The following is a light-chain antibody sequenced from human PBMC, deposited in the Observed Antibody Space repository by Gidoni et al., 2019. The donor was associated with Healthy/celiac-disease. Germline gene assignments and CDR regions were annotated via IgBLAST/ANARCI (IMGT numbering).Light chain of an antibody. CDR2: AAS. J-gene: IGKJ1*01. CDR3: QQYNSYSTWT. Sequence: DIQMTQSPSTLSASVGDRVTITCRASQSISSWLAWYQQKPGKAPKLMLIAASSLESGVPSRFSGSGSGTESTLTISSMQPDDFATYYCQQYNSYSTWTFGQGTKVEIK. CDR1: QSISSW. V-gene: IGKV1-5*01.